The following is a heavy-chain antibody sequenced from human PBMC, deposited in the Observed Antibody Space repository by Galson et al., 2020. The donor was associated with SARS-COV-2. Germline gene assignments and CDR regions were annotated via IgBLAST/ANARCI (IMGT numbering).Heavy chain of an antibody. CDR2: IDWDDDK. CDR3: ARLLAVAGPYYYYYGMDV. CDR1: GFSLSTSGMC. Sequence: SGPTLVKPTQTLTLTCTFSGFSLSTSGMCVSWIRQPPGKALEWLALIDWDDDKYYSTSLKTRLTISKDTSKNQVVLTMTNMDPVDTATYYCARLLAVAGPYYYYYGMDVWGQVTTVTVSS. J-gene: IGHJ6*02. V-gene: IGHV2-70*01. D-gene: IGHD6-19*01.